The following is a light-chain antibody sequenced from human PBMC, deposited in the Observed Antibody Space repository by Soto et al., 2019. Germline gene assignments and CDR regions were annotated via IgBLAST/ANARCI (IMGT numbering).Light chain of an antibody. CDR3: SSFTIRSTLL. V-gene: IGLV1-44*01. Sequence: QSVLTQPPSASGTPGQRVTISCSGSSSNIGSNTVNWYQQLPGTAPKLLIYHTYQRPSGIPDRFSGSKSGTSASLDISGLQSEDEADYYCSSFTIRSTLLFGGGTKLTVL. CDR2: HTY. J-gene: IGLJ3*02. CDR1: SSNIGSNT.